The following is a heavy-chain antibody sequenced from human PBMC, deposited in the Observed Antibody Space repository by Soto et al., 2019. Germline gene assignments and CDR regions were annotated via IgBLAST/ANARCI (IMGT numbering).Heavy chain of an antibody. Sequence: LSLTCTVSGGSINTFYWSWVRQNPTRGLEWIGNIYYSGNTYYNPSLKSRLTISVDTSKNQFSLNLSSVTAADTAVYYCARDRLMATAGTARHYFGLDVWGQGTTVTVSS. CDR1: GGSINTFY. V-gene: IGHV4-31*03. CDR2: IYYSGNT. J-gene: IGHJ6*02. CDR3: ARDRLMATAGTARHYFGLDV. D-gene: IGHD5-18*01.